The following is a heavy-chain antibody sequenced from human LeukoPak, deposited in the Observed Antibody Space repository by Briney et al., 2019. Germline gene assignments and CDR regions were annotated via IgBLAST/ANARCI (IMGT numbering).Heavy chain of an antibody. CDR2: IASGGGANR. CDR3: ARIGTTTRGPAGLDV. D-gene: IGHD2/OR15-2a*01. Sequence: GGSLRLSCAASGFTFRSYAMTWVCQAPGKGLEWVSYIASGGGANRFYSESVKGRFTISRDNAKNSLYLHMNSLRAEDTGVYYCARIGTTTRGPAGLDVWGQGTTVTVSS. CDR1: GFTFRSYA. J-gene: IGHJ6*02. V-gene: IGHV3-48*03.